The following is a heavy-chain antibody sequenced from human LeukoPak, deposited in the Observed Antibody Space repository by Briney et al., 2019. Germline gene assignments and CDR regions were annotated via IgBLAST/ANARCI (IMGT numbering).Heavy chain of an antibody. CDR1: GFTFTSYA. CDR2: ISGSGDST. J-gene: IGHJ4*02. V-gene: IGHV3-23*01. D-gene: IGHD6-19*01. CDR3: AKDRGSGWATFDY. Sequence: PGGSLRLSCAASGFTFTSYAMSWVRQAPGKGLEWVSAISGSGDSTYYADSVKGRLTISRDNSKNTLYLQMNSLRAEDTAVYYCAKDRGSGWATFDYWDQGTLVTVSS.